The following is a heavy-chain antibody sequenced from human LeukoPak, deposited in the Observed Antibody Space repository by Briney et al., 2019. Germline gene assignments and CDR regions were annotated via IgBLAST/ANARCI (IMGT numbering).Heavy chain of an antibody. V-gene: IGHV4-4*09. J-gene: IGHJ6*03. CDR1: GGSISSYY. CDR3: ARRSRGIDSIRSDDYSNYDHYYYYMDV. D-gene: IGHD4-11*01. CDR2: IYTSGST. Sequence: SETLSLTCTVSGGSISSYYWSWIRQPPGKGLEWIGYIYTSGSTNYNASLKSRVTISVDTSKNQFSLKLSSVTAADTAVYYCARRSRGIDSIRSDDYSNYDHYYYYMDVWGKGTTVTVSS.